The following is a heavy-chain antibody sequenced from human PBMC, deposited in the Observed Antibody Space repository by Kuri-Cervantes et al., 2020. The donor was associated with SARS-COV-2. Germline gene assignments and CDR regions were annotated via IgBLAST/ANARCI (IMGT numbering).Heavy chain of an antibody. V-gene: IGHV3-48*01. CDR3: ARVFGSYVAAAAAYYFDY. CDR1: GCIFSDFG. Sequence: GESLKISCAASGCIFSDFGMNWVRQAPGKGLEWVSYISSSSTTIYYADSVKGRFTISRDNAKNSLYLQMNSLRAEDTAVYYCARVFGSYVAAAAAYYFDYWGQGTLVTVSS. J-gene: IGHJ4*02. D-gene: IGHD6-13*01. CDR2: ISSSSTTI.